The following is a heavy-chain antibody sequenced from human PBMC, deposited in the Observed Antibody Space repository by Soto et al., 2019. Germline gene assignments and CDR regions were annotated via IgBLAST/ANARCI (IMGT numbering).Heavy chain of an antibody. CDR1: GGSISSYY. Sequence: SQTLSLTCTVSGGSISSYYWSWIRQPPGKGLEWIGYIYYSGSTNYNPSLKSRVTISVDTSKNQFSLKLSSVTAADTAVYYCARVVVVPAAMFEWSQGTLVTVSS. CDR2: IYYSGST. J-gene: IGHJ4*02. D-gene: IGHD2-2*01. V-gene: IGHV4-59*01. CDR3: ARVVVVPAAMFE.